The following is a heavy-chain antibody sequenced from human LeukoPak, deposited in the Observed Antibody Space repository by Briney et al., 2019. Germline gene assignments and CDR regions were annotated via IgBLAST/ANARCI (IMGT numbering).Heavy chain of an antibody. J-gene: IGHJ5*02. Sequence: PSETLFLTCTVSGGSVSSSSYDWGWIRQPPGKGLEWIGSIYYSGSTYYNPSLKSRVTISVDTSKNQFSLKLSSVTAADTAVYYCARRIYCSGGSCYPGGTNWFDPWGQGTLVTVSS. D-gene: IGHD2-15*01. CDR3: ARRIYCSGGSCYPGGTNWFDP. CDR1: GGSVSSSSYD. V-gene: IGHV4-39*01. CDR2: IYYSGST.